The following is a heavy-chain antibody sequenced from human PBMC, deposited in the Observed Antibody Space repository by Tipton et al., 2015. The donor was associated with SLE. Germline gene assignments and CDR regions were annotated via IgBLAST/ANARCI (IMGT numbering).Heavy chain of an antibody. CDR2: ISGSGGST. CDR1: GFTFSSYA. D-gene: IGHD6-19*01. J-gene: IGHJ4*02. Sequence: SLRLSCAASGFTFSSYAMSWVRQAPGKGLEWVSTISGSGGSTYYADSVKGRFTISRDNSKNTLYLQINSLRAEDTAVYYCAKGIAVAGTGGAYFDYWGQGTLVTVSS. CDR3: AKGIAVAGTGGAYFDY. V-gene: IGHV3-23*01.